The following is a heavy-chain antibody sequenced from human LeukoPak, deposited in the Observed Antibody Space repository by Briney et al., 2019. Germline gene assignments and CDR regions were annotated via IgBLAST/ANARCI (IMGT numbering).Heavy chain of an antibody. V-gene: IGHV3-48*03. CDR3: AKSGGDDSSGYGMDV. CDR1: GFTFSSYE. J-gene: IGHJ6*04. D-gene: IGHD3-22*01. Sequence: GGSLRLSCAASGFTFSSYEMNWVRQAPGKGLEWVSYISSSGSTIYYADSVKGRFTISRDNSKNTLYLQMNSLRAEDTAVYYCAKSGGDDSSGYGMDVWGKGTTVTVSS. CDR2: ISSSGSTI.